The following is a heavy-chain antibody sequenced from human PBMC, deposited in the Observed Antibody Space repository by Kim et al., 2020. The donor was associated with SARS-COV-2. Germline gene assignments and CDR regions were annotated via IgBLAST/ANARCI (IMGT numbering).Heavy chain of an antibody. D-gene: IGHD3-10*01. CDR3: AREFYYYGSGSWLEDGMDV. Sequence: SETLSLTCAVYGGSFSGYYWSWIRQPPGKGLEWIGEINHSGSTNYNPSLKSRVTISVDTSKNQFSLKLSSVTAADTAVYYCAREFYYYGSGSWLEDGMDVWGQGTTVTVSS. CDR1: GGSFSGYY. V-gene: IGHV4-34*01. J-gene: IGHJ6*02. CDR2: INHSGST.